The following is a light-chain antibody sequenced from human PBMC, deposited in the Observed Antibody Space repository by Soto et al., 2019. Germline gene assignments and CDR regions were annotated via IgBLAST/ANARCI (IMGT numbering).Light chain of an antibody. CDR1: SSDVGGYDF. V-gene: IGLV2-11*01. CDR3: CSYAGSYNLGV. Sequence: QSALTQPRSVSGSPGQSVTISCTGPSSDVGGYDFVSWYQQHPGKAPKLTIYDVTKRPSWVPDPFSGAKSGNSASLTISGLRAEDEADYYCCSYAGSYNLGVFGGGTQLTVL. CDR2: DVT. J-gene: IGLJ3*02.